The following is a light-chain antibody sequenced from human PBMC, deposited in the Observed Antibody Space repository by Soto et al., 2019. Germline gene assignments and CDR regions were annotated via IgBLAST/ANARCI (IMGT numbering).Light chain of an antibody. V-gene: IGLV1-40*01. Sequence: QSVLTQPPSVSGAPGQRVTISCTGSSSNVGAGYDVHWYQQLPGTAPKLLVHGNNDRPSGVPDRFSASKSGTSASLAITGLQAEDEYDYYCQSFDSRLSGWVFGGGTKLTVL. CDR3: QSFDSRLSGWV. CDR2: GNN. CDR1: SSNVGAGYD. J-gene: IGLJ3*02.